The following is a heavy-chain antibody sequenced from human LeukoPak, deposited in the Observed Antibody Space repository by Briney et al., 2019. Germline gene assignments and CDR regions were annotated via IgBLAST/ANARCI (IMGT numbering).Heavy chain of an antibody. V-gene: IGHV3-23*01. CDR1: GFTFSSYA. D-gene: IGHD6-13*01. Sequence: GSLRLSCAAPGFTFSSYAMSWVRQAPGKGLEWVSAISDNGGTTFYADSVKGRLTITRDNSKNTLYVQMNSLRGGDTAVYYCAKDYGPKQLVFFDSWGQGTLVTVSS. CDR3: AKDYGPKQLVFFDS. J-gene: IGHJ4*02. CDR2: ISDNGGTT.